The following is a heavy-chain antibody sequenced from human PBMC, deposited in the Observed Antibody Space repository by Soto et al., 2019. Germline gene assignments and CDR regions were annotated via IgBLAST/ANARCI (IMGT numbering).Heavy chain of an antibody. J-gene: IGHJ6*02. CDR2: IIPIFGTA. CDR3: ARGYCSGGSCYSYYYYGMDV. CDR1: GGTFSSYA. D-gene: IGHD2-15*01. Sequence: SVKVSCKASGGTFSSYAISWVRQAPGQGLEWMGGIIPIFGTANYAQKFQGRVTITADESTSTAYMELSSLRSEDTAVYYCARGYCSGGSCYSYYYYGMDVWGQGTTVTVSS. V-gene: IGHV1-69*13.